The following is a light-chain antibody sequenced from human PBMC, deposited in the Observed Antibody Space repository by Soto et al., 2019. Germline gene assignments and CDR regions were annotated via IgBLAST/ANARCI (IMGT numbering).Light chain of an antibody. V-gene: IGKV1-9*01. CDR1: QGISSY. J-gene: IGKJ4*01. CDR3: QQLNSYPLT. Sequence: IQLTQSPSSLSASVGDRVTITCRASQGISSYLAWYQQKPGKAPKLLIYAASTLQSGVPSRFSCSGSGTDFTLTISSLQPEDFATYYCQQLNSYPLTFGGGTKWISN. CDR2: AAS.